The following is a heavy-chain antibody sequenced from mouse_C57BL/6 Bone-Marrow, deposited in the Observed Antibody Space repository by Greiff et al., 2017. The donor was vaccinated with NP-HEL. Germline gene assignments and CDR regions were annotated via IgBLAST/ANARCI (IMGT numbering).Heavy chain of an antibody. CDR1: GFSFNTYA. V-gene: IGHV10-1*01. Sequence: DVKLVESGGGLVQPKGSLKLSCAASGFSFNTYAMNWVRQAPGKGLEWVARIRSKSNNYATYYADSVKDRFTISRDDSESMLYLQMNNLKTEDTAMYYCVRLRSYYAMGYWGQGTSVTVSS. J-gene: IGHJ4*01. CDR3: VRLRSYYAMGY. CDR2: IRSKSNNYAT.